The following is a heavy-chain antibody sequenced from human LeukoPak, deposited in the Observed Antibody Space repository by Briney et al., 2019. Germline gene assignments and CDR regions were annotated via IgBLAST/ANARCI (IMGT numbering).Heavy chain of an antibody. CDR2: IIQDGNEK. Sequence: GGSLRLSCAASGFTFSSYWMSWVRQAPEKGPEWVANIIQDGNEKYYVDSVKGRFTISRDNAKKSLYLQMNNLRAGDTAVYYCARDLQGNDAFDIWGQGTMVTVSS. D-gene: IGHD4-23*01. V-gene: IGHV3-7*04. CDR3: ARDLQGNDAFDI. J-gene: IGHJ3*02. CDR1: GFTFSSYW.